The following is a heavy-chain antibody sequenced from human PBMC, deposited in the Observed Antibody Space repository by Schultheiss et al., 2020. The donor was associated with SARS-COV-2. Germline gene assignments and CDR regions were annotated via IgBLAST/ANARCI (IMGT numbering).Heavy chain of an antibody. D-gene: IGHD1-26*01. CDR1: GGSISSGDYY. CDR2: IYYSGST. CDR3: ARIPALKWYFDY. Sequence: SETLSLTCTVSGGSISSGDYYWSWIRQPPVKGLEWIGYIYYSGSTYYNPSLKSRVTISVDTSKNQFSLKLTSVTAADTAVYYCARIPALKWYFDYWGQGTLVTVSS. J-gene: IGHJ4*02. V-gene: IGHV4-30-4*01.